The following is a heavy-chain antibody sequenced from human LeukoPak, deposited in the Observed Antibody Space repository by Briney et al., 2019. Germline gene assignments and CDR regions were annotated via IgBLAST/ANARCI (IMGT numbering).Heavy chain of an antibody. CDR1: GFTFSSYV. D-gene: IGHD5-18*01. J-gene: IGHJ4*02. CDR3: ARDKYSYGYWAFGY. Sequence: PGGSLRLSCAASGFTFSSYVISWVRQAPGKGLEWVSTIGGSGGSTYYADSVKGRFTISRDNSKNTLYLQMNSLRAEDTAVYYCARDKYSYGYWAFGYWGQGTLVTVSS. CDR2: IGGSGGST. V-gene: IGHV3-23*01.